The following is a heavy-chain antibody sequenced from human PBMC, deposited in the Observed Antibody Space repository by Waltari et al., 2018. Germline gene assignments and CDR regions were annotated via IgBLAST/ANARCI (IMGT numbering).Heavy chain of an antibody. CDR1: GGSFSGYY. Sequence: QVQLQQWGAGLLKPSETLSLTCAVSGGSFSGYYWSWIRQPPGKGLEWIGEINHSGSTNYNPSLKSRVTISVDTSKNQFSLKLSSVTAADTAVYYCARGLVWFDPWGQGTLVTVSS. J-gene: IGHJ5*02. V-gene: IGHV4-34*01. CDR2: INHSGST. D-gene: IGHD2-8*02. CDR3: ARGLVWFDP.